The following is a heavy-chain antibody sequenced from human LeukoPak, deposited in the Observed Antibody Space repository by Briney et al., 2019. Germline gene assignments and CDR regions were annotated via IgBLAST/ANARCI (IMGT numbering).Heavy chain of an antibody. CDR3: ARDSSSWSN. V-gene: IGHV3-30-3*01. Sequence: PGGSLRLSCAASGFTFSSYAMHWVRQAPGKGLEWVAVISYDGSNKYYADSVKGRFTISRDNAKNSLYLQMNSLRAEDTAVYYCARDSSSWSNWGQGTLVTVSS. J-gene: IGHJ4*02. CDR1: GFTFSSYA. CDR2: ISYDGSNK. D-gene: IGHD6-13*01.